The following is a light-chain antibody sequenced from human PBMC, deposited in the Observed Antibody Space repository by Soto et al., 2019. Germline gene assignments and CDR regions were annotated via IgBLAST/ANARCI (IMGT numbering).Light chain of an antibody. V-gene: IGKV3-11*01. Sequence: IVLTQSPATLSLSPGERATLSCRASQSVGTYLAWYQQKPGQAPRLLIYDASERATGIPARFSGSGSGTDFTLTISSLEPEDFAVYYCQQRSNWWTFGQGTKVEIK. CDR2: DAS. J-gene: IGKJ1*01. CDR3: QQRSNWWT. CDR1: QSVGTY.